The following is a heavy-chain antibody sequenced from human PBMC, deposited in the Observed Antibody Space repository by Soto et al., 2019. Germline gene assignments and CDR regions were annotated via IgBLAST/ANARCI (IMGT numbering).Heavy chain of an antibody. CDR3: AKMGIVVVPAAMNGYYYYGMDV. Sequence: SQTLSLTCAISGDSVSSNSAAWNWIRQSPSRGLEWLGRTYYRSKWYNDYAVSVKSRITINPDTSKNRFSLQLNSVTPEDTAVYYCAKMGIVVVPAAMNGYYYYGMDVWGQGTTVTVSS. CDR1: GDSVSSNSAA. V-gene: IGHV6-1*01. J-gene: IGHJ6*02. CDR2: TYYRSKWYN. D-gene: IGHD2-2*01.